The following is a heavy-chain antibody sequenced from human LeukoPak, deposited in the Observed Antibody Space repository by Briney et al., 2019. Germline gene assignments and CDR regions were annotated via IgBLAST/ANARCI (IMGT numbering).Heavy chain of an antibody. V-gene: IGHV3-13*01. D-gene: IGHD3-10*01. CDR3: ARGLSPSMVRGPLYGMDV. Sequence: GGSLRLSCAASGFTFSSYDMHWVRQATGEGLEWVSAIGTAGDTYYPGSVKGRFTISRENAKDSLYLQMNSLRAGDTAVYYCARGLSPSMVRGPLYGMDVWGQGTTVTVSS. CDR1: GFTFSSYD. CDR2: IGTAGDT. J-gene: IGHJ6*02.